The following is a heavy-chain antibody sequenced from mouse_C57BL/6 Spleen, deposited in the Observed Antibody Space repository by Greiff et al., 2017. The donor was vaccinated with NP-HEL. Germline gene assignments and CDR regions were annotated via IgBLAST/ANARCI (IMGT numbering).Heavy chain of an antibody. J-gene: IGHJ2*01. D-gene: IGHD4-1*02. V-gene: IGHV5-4*03. CDR1: GFTFSSYA. CDR2: ISDGGSYT. Sequence: EVKLVESGGGLVKPGGSLKLSCAASGFTFSSYAMSWVRQTPEKRLEWVATISDGGSYTYYPDNVKGRFTISRDNAKNNLYLQMSHLKSEDTAMYDCASDEGTNWDDYDYWGQGTTLTVSS. CDR3: ASDEGTNWDDYDY.